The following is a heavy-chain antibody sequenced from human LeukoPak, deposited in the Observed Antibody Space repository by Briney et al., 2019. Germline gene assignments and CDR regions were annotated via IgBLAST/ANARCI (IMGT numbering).Heavy chain of an antibody. V-gene: IGHV3-23*01. CDR1: GFTFSSYA. D-gene: IGHD6-13*01. J-gene: IGHJ4*02. CDR3: AKDSKQQLVPPYFPDYFDY. CDR2: TSGSGGST. Sequence: GGSLRLSCAASGFTFSSYAMSWVRQAPGKGLEWVSATSGSGGSTYYADSVKGRFTTSRDNSKNTLYLQMNSLRAEDTAVYYCAKDSKQQLVPPYFPDYFDYWGQGTLVTVSS.